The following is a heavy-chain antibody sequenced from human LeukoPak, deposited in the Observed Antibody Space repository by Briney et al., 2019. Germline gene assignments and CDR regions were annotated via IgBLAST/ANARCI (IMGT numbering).Heavy chain of an antibody. CDR3: ATDVYGDYSRWFDP. CDR2: ISASGHST. CDR1: GFTFSNYI. V-gene: IGHV3-23*01. D-gene: IGHD4-17*01. J-gene: IGHJ5*02. Sequence: GGSLRLSCAASGFTFSNYILSWVRQTPGKGLEWVSTISASGHSTYYTDSVKGRFTISRDNSNSTLFLQMGSLSAEDTAIYYCATDVYGDYSRWFDPRGQGTLVTVSS.